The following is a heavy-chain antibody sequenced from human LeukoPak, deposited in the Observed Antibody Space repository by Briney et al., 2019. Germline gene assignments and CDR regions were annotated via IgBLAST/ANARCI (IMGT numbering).Heavy chain of an antibody. CDR1: GGSFSGYY. J-gene: IGHJ5*02. CDR3: AGYCSSTSCYLGWFDP. D-gene: IGHD2-2*01. CDR2: INHSGST. Sequence: SETPSLTCAVYGGSFSGYYWSWIRQPPGKGLEWIGEINHSGSTNYNPSLKSRVTISVDTSKNQFSLKLSSVTAADTAVYYCAGYCSSTSCYLGWFDPWGQGTLVTVSS. V-gene: IGHV4-34*01.